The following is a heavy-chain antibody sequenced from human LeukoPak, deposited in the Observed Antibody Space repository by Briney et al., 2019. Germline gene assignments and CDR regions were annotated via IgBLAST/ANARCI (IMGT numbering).Heavy chain of an antibody. Sequence: ASVKVSCKASGGTFSSYAISWVRQAPGQGLEWMGGIIPIFGTANYAQKFQGRVTITTDESTSTAYMELSSLRSEDTAVYYCARDRGPYDRGASAFDYWGQGTLVTVSS. J-gene: IGHJ4*02. CDR1: GGTFSSYA. CDR2: IIPIFGTA. V-gene: IGHV1-69*05. D-gene: IGHD1-1*01. CDR3: ARDRGPYDRGASAFDY.